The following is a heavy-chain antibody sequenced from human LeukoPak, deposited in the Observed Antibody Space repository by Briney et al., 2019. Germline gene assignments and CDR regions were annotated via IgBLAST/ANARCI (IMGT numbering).Heavy chain of an antibody. CDR2: IYYSGGT. CDR1: GGSISSYY. J-gene: IGHJ4*02. V-gene: IGHV4-59*01. D-gene: IGHD6-19*01. Sequence: KPSETLSLTCTVSGGSISSYYWSWIRQPPGKGLEWIGYIYYSGGTNYNPSLKSRVTISVDTSKNQFSLKLSSVTAADTAVYYCASTWYSSGWYGDWGQGTLVTVSS. CDR3: ASTWYSSGWYGD.